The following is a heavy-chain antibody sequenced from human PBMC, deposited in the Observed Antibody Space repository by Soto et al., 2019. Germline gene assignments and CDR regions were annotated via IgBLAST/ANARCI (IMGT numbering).Heavy chain of an antibody. Sequence: LSLTCAVYGGSFRSYHWSWIRQTPGKGLEWIGEINHLTTTNYNPSLKSRVIISLDTPKNQFSLKLSSVTAADTAVYYCARGYDTALAPIFWGQGILVTVSS. J-gene: IGHJ4*02. V-gene: IGHV4-34*01. CDR1: GGSFRSYH. D-gene: IGHD5-18*01. CDR2: INHLTTT. CDR3: ARGYDTALAPIF.